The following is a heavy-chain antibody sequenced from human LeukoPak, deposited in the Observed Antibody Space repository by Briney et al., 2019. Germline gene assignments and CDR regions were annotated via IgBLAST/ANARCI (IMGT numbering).Heavy chain of an antibody. V-gene: IGHV1-2*02. CDR1: GYTFTGYY. Sequence: GASVKVSCKASGYTFTGYYMHWVRQAPGQGLEWMGWINPNSGGTNYAQKFQGRVTMTRDPSISTAYMELSRLSSDDTAVYYCARDHFDFWSGYSATYFDYWGQGTLVTV. CDR3: ARDHFDFWSGYSATYFDY. D-gene: IGHD3-3*01. J-gene: IGHJ4*02. CDR2: INPNSGGT.